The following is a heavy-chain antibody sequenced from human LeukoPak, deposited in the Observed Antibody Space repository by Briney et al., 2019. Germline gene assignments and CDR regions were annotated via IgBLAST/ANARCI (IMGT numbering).Heavy chain of an antibody. CDR2: FDPEEAET. CDR1: GYALTLLS. Sequence: ASVKVSCKLSGYALTLLSIYWVRQAPGKGLEWMGGFDPEEAETIYAQKFQGRVTMTRDTSISTAYMELSRLRSDDTAVYYCARGWGLVPANDPWGQGTLVTVSS. D-gene: IGHD2-2*01. CDR3: ARGWGLVPANDP. V-gene: IGHV1-24*01. J-gene: IGHJ5*02.